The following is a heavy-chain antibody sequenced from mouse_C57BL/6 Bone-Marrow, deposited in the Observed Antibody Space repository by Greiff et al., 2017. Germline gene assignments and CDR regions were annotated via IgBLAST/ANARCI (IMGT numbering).Heavy chain of an antibody. J-gene: IGHJ1*03. D-gene: IGHD2-4*01. CDR2: ISSGSSTI. Sequence: EVKLVESGGGLVKPGGSLKLSCAASGFTFSDYGMHWVRQAPEKGLEWVAYISSGSSTIYYADTVKGRFTISRDNAKTTLFLQMTSLRSEDTAMYYCARGDYDPGYFDVWGTGTTVTVSS. CDR3: ARGDYDPGYFDV. V-gene: IGHV5-17*01. CDR1: GFTFSDYG.